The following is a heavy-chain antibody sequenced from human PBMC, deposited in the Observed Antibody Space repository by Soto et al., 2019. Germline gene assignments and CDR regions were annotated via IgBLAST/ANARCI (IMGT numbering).Heavy chain of an antibody. V-gene: IGHV3-30-3*01. Sequence: QVPLVESGGGVVQPGGSLRLSCAASGFTFSTYTLHWVRQAPGKGLEWVSIISYDGSSKYYSDSLKGRFTISRDNSKNTLYLQMNSLSAEDTAVYYCARQTSGFDYWGQGTLVTVSS. CDR3: ARQTSGFDY. D-gene: IGHD2-15*01. J-gene: IGHJ4*02. CDR1: GFTFSTYT. CDR2: ISYDGSSK.